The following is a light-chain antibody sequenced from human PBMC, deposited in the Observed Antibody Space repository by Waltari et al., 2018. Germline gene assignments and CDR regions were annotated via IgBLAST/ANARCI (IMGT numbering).Light chain of an antibody. J-gene: IGKJ2*01. CDR1: QNLLFRSTNKNY. V-gene: IGKV4-1*01. CDR2: WAS. Sequence: DIVMTQSPDSLTVSLGERATINCKSSQNLLFRSTNKNYLAWYQQKPGQPPELLFYWASTRESGVPDRFSGSGSGTDFTLTISSLQAEDVAVYYCQQYFSVPETFGQGTKLEIK. CDR3: QQYFSVPET.